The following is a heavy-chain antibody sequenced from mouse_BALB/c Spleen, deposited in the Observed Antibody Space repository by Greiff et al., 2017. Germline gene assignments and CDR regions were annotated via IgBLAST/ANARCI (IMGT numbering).Heavy chain of an antibody. CDR3: TRSISAVVDTPFDY. J-gene: IGHJ2*01. D-gene: IGHD1-1*01. CDR1: GFTFSSYT. V-gene: IGHV5-6-4*01. CDR2: ISRGGSYT. Sequence: EVQRVESGGGLVKPGGSLKLSCAASGFTFSSYTMSWVRQTPEKRLEWVATISRGGSYTYYPDSVKGRFTISRDNAKNTLYLHMSSLTSEDTAMYYCTRSISAVVDTPFDYWGQGTTLTVSS.